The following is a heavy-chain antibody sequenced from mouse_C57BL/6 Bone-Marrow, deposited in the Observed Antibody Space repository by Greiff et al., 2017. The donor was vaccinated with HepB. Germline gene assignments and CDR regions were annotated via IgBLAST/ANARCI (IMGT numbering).Heavy chain of an antibody. Sequence: EVQGVESGGGLVQPGGSLKLSCAASGFTFSDYGMAWVRQAPRKGPEWVAFISNLAYSIYYADTVTGRFTISRENAKNTLYLEMSSLRSEDTAMYYCARHGYYYGNYDWYFDVWGTGTTVTVSS. CDR2: ISNLAYSI. CDR1: GFTFSDYG. D-gene: IGHD2-1*01. CDR3: ARHGYYYGNYDWYFDV. V-gene: IGHV5-15*01. J-gene: IGHJ1*03.